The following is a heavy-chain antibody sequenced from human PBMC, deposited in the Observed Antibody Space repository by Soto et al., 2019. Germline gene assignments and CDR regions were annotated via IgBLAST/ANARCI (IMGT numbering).Heavy chain of an antibody. CDR2: ISGTGSTT. Sequence: EAQLVESGGGLVQPGESLRLSCAASGFAFSDCSMNWVRQAPGKGPEWVAYISGTGSTTHYVASVKGRFTVSRDNAKNSLYLQMNSLRDDDTGVYYCAGDQRRKPFDLWGQGSLVSVSS. CDR3: AGDQRRKPFDL. J-gene: IGHJ4*02. CDR1: GFAFSDCS. V-gene: IGHV3-48*02.